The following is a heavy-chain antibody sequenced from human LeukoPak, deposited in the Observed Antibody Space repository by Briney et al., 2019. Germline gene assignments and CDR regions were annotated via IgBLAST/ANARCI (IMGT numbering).Heavy chain of an antibody. D-gene: IGHD7-27*01. CDR2: ISWNSGSI. V-gene: IGHV3-9*03. J-gene: IGHJ6*03. CDR1: GFTFSSYA. Sequence: GGSLRLSRAASGFTFSSYAMSWVRQAPGKGLEWVSGISWNSGSIGYADSVKGRFTISRDNAKNSLYLQMNSLRAEDMALYYCAKDSGTGDQNYYYYMDVWGKGTTVTVSS. CDR3: AKDSGTGDQNYYYYMDV.